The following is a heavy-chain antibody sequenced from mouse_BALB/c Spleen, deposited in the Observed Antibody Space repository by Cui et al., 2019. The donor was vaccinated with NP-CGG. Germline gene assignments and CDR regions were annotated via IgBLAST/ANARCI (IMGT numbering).Heavy chain of an antibody. V-gene: IGHV1-72*01. J-gene: IGHJ2*01. CDR3: ARYDYYGSSYFDY. Sequence: QVKPKQTGAELVKPRVSVKLTCKASGYTFTSYWMHWVKQRPGRGLEWIGRIDPNSGGTKYNEKFKSKATLTVDKPSSTAYMQLSSLTSEDSAVYYCARYDYYGSSYFDYWGQGTTLTVSS. CDR2: IDPNSGGT. CDR1: GYTFTSYW. D-gene: IGHD1-1*01.